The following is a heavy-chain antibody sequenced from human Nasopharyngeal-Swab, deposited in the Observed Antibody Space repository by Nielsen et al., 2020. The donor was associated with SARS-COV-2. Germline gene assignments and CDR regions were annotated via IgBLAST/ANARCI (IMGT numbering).Heavy chain of an antibody. CDR3: ARYTNGRMDY. Sequence: SETLSLTCTVTGGSISSTFYYWSWIRRPAGRGLEWIGRIHTTGSTNYNPSLKSRVTISVGTSKNRLFLKLTSVTAADTAVYYCARYTNGRMDYWGQGTLVTVSS. V-gene: IGHV4-61*02. CDR2: IHTTGST. J-gene: IGHJ4*02. D-gene: IGHD2-8*01. CDR1: GGSISSTFYY.